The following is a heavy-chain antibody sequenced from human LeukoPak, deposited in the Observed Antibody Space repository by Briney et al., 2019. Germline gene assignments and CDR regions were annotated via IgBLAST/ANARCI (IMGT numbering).Heavy chain of an antibody. CDR2: INHSGST. V-gene: IGHV4-34*01. D-gene: IGHD2-2*02. Sequence: KPSETLSLTCAVYGGSFSGYYWSWIRQPPGKGLEWIGEINHSGSTNYNPSLKSRVTISVDTSKNQFSLKLSSVTAADTAVYYCARGARYCSSTSCYTRPYYFDYWGQGTLVTVSS. CDR3: ARGARYCSSTSCYTRPYYFDY. J-gene: IGHJ4*02. CDR1: GGSFSGYY.